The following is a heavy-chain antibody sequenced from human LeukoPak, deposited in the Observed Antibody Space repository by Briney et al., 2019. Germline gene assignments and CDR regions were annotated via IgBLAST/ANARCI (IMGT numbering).Heavy chain of an antibody. CDR3: AREDRYCSSTSCYLGGGPAYYYYMDV. Sequence: PSQTLSLTCTVSGGSISSGDYYWSWIRQPPGKGLEWIGYIYYSGSTYYNPSLKSRVTVSVDTSKNQFSLKLSSVTAADTAVYYCAREDRYCSSTSCYLGGGPAYYYYMDVWGKGTTVTVSS. CDR1: GGSISSGDYY. D-gene: IGHD2-2*01. CDR2: IYYSGST. J-gene: IGHJ6*03. V-gene: IGHV4-30-4*08.